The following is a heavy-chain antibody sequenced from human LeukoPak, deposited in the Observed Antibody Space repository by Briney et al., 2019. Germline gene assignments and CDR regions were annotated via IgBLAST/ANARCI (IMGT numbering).Heavy chain of an antibody. V-gene: IGHV3-73*01. D-gene: IGHD1-26*01. CDR3: TSLTGGSYYTIFDY. CDR2: IRSKANSYAT. CDR1: GFTFSGSA. Sequence: GGSLRLPCAASGFTFSGSAMHWVRQASGKGLEWVGRIRSKANSYATAYAASVKGRFTISRDDSKNTAYLQMNSLKTEDTAVYYCTSLTGGSYYTIFDYWGQGTLVTVSS. J-gene: IGHJ4*02.